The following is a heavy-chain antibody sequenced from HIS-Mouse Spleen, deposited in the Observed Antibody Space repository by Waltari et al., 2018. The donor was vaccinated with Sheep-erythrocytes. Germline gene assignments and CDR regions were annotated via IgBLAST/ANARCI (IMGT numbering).Heavy chain of an antibody. V-gene: IGHV4-39*01. CDR2: IYYSGRT. Sequence: QLQLQESGPGLVKPSETLSLTCTVSGGSLSSSSYYWGWIRKPPGKGLEWIGSIYYSGRTYNTPTLKSEVTITVDTSKNQFSLKLSAVTAADTAVYYCARHKDTAMVHFDYWGQGTLVTVSS. CDR3: ARHKDTAMVHFDY. D-gene: IGHD5-18*01. CDR1: GGSLSSSSYY. J-gene: IGHJ4*02.